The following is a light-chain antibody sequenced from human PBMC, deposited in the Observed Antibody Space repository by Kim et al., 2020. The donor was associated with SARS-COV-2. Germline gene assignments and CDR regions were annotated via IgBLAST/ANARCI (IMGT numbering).Light chain of an antibody. CDR2: DVS. CDR1: SGDVGGYNF. CDR3: CSYAGSYTHII. Sequence: QSALTQPRSVSGSPGQSVTISCTGTSGDVGGYNFVSWYQQHPGKAPKVMIYDVSKRPSGVPDRFSGSKSGNTASLTISGLQAEDEADYYCCSYAGSYTHIIFGGGTKLTVL. V-gene: IGLV2-11*01. J-gene: IGLJ2*01.